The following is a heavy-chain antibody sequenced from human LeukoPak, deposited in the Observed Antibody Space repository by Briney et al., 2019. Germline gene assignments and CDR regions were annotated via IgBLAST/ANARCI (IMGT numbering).Heavy chain of an antibody. D-gene: IGHD4-23*01. V-gene: IGHV1-69*13. Sequence: SVKVSCKASGGTFSSYAISWVRQAPGQGLEWMGGIIPIFGTANYAQKFQGRVTITADESTSTAYMELSGLRSEDTAVYYCARDVDGGNSVGDAFDIWGQGTMVTVSS. CDR3: ARDVDGGNSVGDAFDI. CDR2: IIPIFGTA. J-gene: IGHJ3*02. CDR1: GGTFSSYA.